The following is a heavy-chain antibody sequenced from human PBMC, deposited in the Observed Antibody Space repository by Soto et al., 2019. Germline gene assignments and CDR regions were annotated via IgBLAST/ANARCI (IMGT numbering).Heavy chain of an antibody. J-gene: IGHJ6*02. D-gene: IGHD2-2*01. Sequence: LRLSCAASGFTFDDYAMHWVRQAPGKGLEWVSLISWDGGSTYYADSVKGRFTISRDNSKNSLYLQMNSLRAEDTALYYCAKEGITSNIVVVPAAHYGMDVWGQGTTVTVSS. CDR3: AKEGITSNIVVVPAAHYGMDV. CDR2: ISWDGGST. CDR1: GFTFDDYA. V-gene: IGHV3-43D*04.